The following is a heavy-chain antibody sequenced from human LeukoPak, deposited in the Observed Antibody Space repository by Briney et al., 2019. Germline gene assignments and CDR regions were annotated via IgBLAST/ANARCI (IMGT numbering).Heavy chain of an antibody. J-gene: IGHJ6*03. Sequence: GGSLRLSCAASEFTFSSYAMSWVRQAPGKGLEWVSAISGSGGSAFYADSVRGRFTISRDISKNTLYLQMNSLSAEDTAVYSCAKVGPGVCYYYMDVWGKGATVTVSS. D-gene: IGHD2-8*01. CDR3: AKVGPGVCYYYMDV. CDR2: ISGSGGSA. CDR1: EFTFSSYA. V-gene: IGHV3-23*01.